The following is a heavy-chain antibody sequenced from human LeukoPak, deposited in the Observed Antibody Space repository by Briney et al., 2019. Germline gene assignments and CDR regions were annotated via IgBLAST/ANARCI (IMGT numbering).Heavy chain of an antibody. Sequence: ASVKVSCKASGYTFTGYYMHWVRQAPGQGLEWMGWMSAYNGNTNYAQKLQGRVTMTTDTSTSTAYMELRSLRSDDTAVYYCARDPTYYDSSGYYYGMDVWGQGTTVTVSS. CDR1: GYTFTGYY. D-gene: IGHD3-22*01. J-gene: IGHJ6*02. CDR2: MSAYNGNT. V-gene: IGHV1-18*04. CDR3: ARDPTYYDSSGYYYGMDV.